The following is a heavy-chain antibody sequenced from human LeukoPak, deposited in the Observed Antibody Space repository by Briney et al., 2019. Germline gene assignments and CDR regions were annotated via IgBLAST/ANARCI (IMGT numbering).Heavy chain of an antibody. CDR2: IYYSGTT. V-gene: IGHV4-39*01. CDR1: GGSISSSDYY. D-gene: IGHD6-19*01. Sequence: PSETLSLTCTVSGGSISSSDYYWAWIRQPPGKGLEWLGSIYYSGTTYHNPPLKSRVTISVDTSMNQFSLTLSSVTAADTAVYYCARLVGTASYYSDYWGRGTLVTVSS. J-gene: IGHJ4*02. CDR3: ARLVGTASYYSDY.